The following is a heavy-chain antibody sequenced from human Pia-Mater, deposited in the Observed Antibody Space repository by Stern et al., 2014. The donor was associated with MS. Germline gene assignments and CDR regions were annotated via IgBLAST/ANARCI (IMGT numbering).Heavy chain of an antibody. CDR1: GFTFSSYG. CDR2: ISYDGSNK. Sequence: VQLVQSGGGVVQPGRSLRLSCAASGFTFSSYGLHWVRQAPGKGLEWVAVISYDGSNKDYGYSVKGLFTISRDNSKNTVYLQINSLRAEDTAVYYCAKDTSPREYFYYGMDVWGQGTTVTVSS. CDR3: AKDTSPREYFYYGMDV. V-gene: IGHV3-30*18. J-gene: IGHJ6*02. D-gene: IGHD3-16*01.